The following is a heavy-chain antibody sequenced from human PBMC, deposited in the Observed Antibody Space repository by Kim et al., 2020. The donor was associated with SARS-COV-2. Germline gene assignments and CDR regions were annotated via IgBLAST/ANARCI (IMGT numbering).Heavy chain of an antibody. CDR3: AKDIRDFSGNDY. J-gene: IGHJ4*02. V-gene: IGHV3-23*01. Sequence: GGSLRLSCAASGFTFTPNAMNWVRQAPGKGLEWVSGIGGDEKAYHADSVRGRFTISRDNSKNTLFLQMNSLRADDTAIYYCAKDIRDFSGNDYWGQGTLVTVSS. D-gene: IGHD2-2*02. CDR2: IGGDEKA. CDR1: GFTFTPNA.